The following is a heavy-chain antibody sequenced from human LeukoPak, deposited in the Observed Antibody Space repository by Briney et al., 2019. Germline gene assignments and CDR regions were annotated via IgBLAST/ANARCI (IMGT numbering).Heavy chain of an antibody. V-gene: IGHV5-51*01. CDR2: IYPGDSDT. J-gene: IGHJ4*02. Sequence: ASVKVSCKGSGYSFTSYWNGWVRQMPGKGLEWMGIIYPGDSDTRYSPSFQGQVTISADKSISTAYLQWSSLKASDTAMYYCARRADGSGSYYIDWGQGTLVTVSS. CDR1: GYSFTSYW. D-gene: IGHD3-10*01. CDR3: ARRADGSGSYYID.